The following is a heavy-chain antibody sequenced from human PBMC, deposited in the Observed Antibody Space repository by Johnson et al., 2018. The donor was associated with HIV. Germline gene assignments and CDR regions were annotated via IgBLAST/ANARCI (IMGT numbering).Heavy chain of an antibody. Sequence: VQLVESGGGLVQPGGSLRLSCAASGFTVSSNYMSWVRQAPGKGLEWVSVIYSGGSTYYADSVKGRFTISRDNSKNTLYLQMNSLRAEDTAVYYCSRVAVVTAKGAFDIWGQGTMVTVSS. CDR2: IYSGGST. D-gene: IGHD2-21*02. V-gene: IGHV3-66*01. CDR1: GFTVSSNY. J-gene: IGHJ3*02. CDR3: SRVAVVTAKGAFDI.